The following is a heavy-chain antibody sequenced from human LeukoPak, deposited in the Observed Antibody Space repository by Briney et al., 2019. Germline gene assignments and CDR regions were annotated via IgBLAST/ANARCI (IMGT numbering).Heavy chain of an antibody. V-gene: IGHV3-23*01. CDR1: GFSFSSYA. J-gene: IGHJ4*02. CDR2: ISDGGSRT. D-gene: IGHD7-27*01. Sequence: PGGSLRLSCAASGFSFSSYAVSWVRQAPGRGLEWVSGISDGGSRTYYADSVKGRFTISRDDSKNTLYLQMNSLRAEDTAVYCCAKVQLGIGVDYWGQGTLVTVSS. CDR3: AKVQLGIGVDY.